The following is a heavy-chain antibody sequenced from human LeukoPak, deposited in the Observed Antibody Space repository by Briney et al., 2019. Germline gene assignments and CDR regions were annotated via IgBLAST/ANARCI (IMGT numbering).Heavy chain of an antibody. D-gene: IGHD2-8*01. Sequence: GGSLRLSCVASGFTFTTYSMNWDRLAPGKGLEWVSSISTSGDFIHDADSMKGRFTISRDNAKNSLYLQMNSLRAEDTAIYYCAGRDCTNGLCQFDYWGQGTLVTVSS. CDR1: GFTFTTYS. CDR3: AGRDCTNGLCQFDY. V-gene: IGHV3-21*01. J-gene: IGHJ4*02. CDR2: ISTSGDFI.